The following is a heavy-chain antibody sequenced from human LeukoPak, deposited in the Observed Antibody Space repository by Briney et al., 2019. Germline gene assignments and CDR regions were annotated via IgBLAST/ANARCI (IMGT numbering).Heavy chain of an antibody. D-gene: IGHD3-10*01. Sequence: TSETLSLTCAVSGVSISSSNWWSWVRQPPGKGLEWIGEIYHSGSTNYNPSLKSRVTISVDKSKNQFSLKLSSVTAADTAVYYCARYRYYSRAGSFDYWGQGTLVTVSS. CDR1: GVSISSSNW. V-gene: IGHV4-4*02. CDR2: IYHSGST. CDR3: ARYRYYSRAGSFDY. J-gene: IGHJ4*02.